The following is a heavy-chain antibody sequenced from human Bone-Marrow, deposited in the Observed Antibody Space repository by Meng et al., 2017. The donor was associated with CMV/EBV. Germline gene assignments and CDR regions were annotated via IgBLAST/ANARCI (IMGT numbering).Heavy chain of an antibody. J-gene: IGHJ4*02. CDR2: INDSGST. V-gene: IGHV4-59*01. CDR1: GGSISSYY. Sequence: SETLSLTCTVSGGSISSYYWSWIRQPPGKGLEWIGDINDSGSTNYNPSLKRRVTISVDTSKNRFSLKLSSVTAADTAVYYCARFDSRGYNFGYWGQGTLVTVSS. CDR3: ARFDSRGYNFGY. D-gene: IGHD5-24*01.